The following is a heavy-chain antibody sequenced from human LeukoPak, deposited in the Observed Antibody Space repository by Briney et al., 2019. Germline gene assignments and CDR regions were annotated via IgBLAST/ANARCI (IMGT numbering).Heavy chain of an antibody. CDR1: GFTFSSYW. CDR2: IFGSGGST. Sequence: GGSLRLSCAASGFTFSSYWMTWVRQAPGKGLEWVSGIFGSGGSTHYADSVKGRFTISRDNSKNTVYLQMNSLRAEDTAVYYCAKTTTGYSSGRFPGWPVDYWGQGTLVTVSS. J-gene: IGHJ4*02. D-gene: IGHD6-19*01. CDR3: AKTTTGYSSGRFPGWPVDY. V-gene: IGHV3-23*01.